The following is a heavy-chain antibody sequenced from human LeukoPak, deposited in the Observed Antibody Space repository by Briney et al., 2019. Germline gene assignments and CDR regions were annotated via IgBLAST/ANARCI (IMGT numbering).Heavy chain of an antibody. V-gene: IGHV4-59*02. Sequence: SETLSLTCTVSGSSVSNYFWSWVRQPPRRGLEWIASIQPSGSPNYNPSLQSRVTISLDTSRNQFSLRLTSVTAADTAVYFCTKGRVAGVWGQGTLVTVSS. CDR2: IQPSGSP. J-gene: IGHJ4*02. D-gene: IGHD6-19*01. CDR1: GSSVSNYF. CDR3: TKGRVAGV.